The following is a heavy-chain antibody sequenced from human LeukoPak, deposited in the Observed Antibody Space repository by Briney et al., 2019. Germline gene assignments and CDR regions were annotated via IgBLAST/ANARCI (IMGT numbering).Heavy chain of an antibody. J-gene: IGHJ5*02. CDR2: ISAYNGNT. D-gene: IGHD3-9*01. CDR3: ARGNRVLRYFDWSEAYNWFDP. Sequence: ASVKVSCKASGYTFTSYGISWVRQAPGQGLEWMGWISAYNGNTNYAQKLQGRVTMTTDTSTSTAYMELRSLGSDDTAVYYCARGNRVLRYFDWSEAYNWFDPWGQGTLVTVSS. CDR1: GYTFTSYG. V-gene: IGHV1-18*01.